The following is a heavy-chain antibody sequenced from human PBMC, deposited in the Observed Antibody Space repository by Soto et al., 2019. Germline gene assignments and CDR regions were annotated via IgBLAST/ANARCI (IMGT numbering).Heavy chain of an antibody. CDR3: AKQGTFSVVGATAI. V-gene: IGHV3-23*01. J-gene: IGHJ4*02. CDR1: GFTFSSYA. Sequence: GGSLRLSCAASGFTFSSYAMSWVRQAPGKGLEWVSAISGSGGSTYYADSVKGRFTISRDNSKNTLYQQMNSLRAEDTAVYYCAKQGTFSVVGATAIWGQGTLVTVSS. D-gene: IGHD1-26*01. CDR2: ISGSGGST.